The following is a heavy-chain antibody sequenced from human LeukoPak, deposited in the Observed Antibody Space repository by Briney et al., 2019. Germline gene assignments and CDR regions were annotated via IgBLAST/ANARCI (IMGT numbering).Heavy chain of an antibody. V-gene: IGHV4-39*07. CDR2: INYSGST. J-gene: IGHJ4*02. D-gene: IGHD1-26*01. Sequence: SETLSLTCTVSGGSISNSFFYWGWIRQPPGKGLEWIGSINYSGSTYYNPSLKSRVTISVDTSKNQFSLKLSSVTAADTAVYYCATTSAVGARTFDYWGQGTLVTVSS. CDR1: GGSISNSFFY. CDR3: ATTSAVGARTFDY.